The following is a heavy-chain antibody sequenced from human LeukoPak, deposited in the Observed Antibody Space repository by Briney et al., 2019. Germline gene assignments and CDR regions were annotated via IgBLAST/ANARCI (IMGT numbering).Heavy chain of an antibody. CDR2: IYSGGST. Sequence: GGSLRLSCAASGFTVSSNYMSWVRQAPGKGLEWVSVIYSGGSTYCADSVKGRFTISRDNSKNTLYLQMNSLRAEDTAVYYCAREPSPNMVRGVALDAFDIWGQGTMVTVSS. D-gene: IGHD3-10*01. CDR1: GFTVSSNY. CDR3: AREPSPNMVRGVALDAFDI. V-gene: IGHV3-53*01. J-gene: IGHJ3*02.